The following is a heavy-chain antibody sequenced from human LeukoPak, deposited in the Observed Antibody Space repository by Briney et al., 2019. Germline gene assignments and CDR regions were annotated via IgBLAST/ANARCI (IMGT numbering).Heavy chain of an antibody. CDR3: ARAGTVVYYYYMDV. CDR2: IYYSGST. D-gene: IGHD1/OR15-1a*01. CDR1: GYSISSGYY. J-gene: IGHJ6*03. Sequence: KPSETLSLTCTVSGYSISSGYYWGWIRQPPGKGLEWTGYIYYSGSTNYNPSLKSRVSISVDTSKNQFSLKLNSVTAADTAVYYCARAGTVVYYYYMDVWGKGTTVTVSS. V-gene: IGHV4-38-2*02.